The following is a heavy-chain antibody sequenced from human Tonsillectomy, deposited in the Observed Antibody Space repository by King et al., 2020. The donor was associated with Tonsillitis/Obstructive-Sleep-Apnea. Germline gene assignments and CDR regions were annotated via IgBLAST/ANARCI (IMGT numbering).Heavy chain of an antibody. D-gene: IGHD2-2*01. V-gene: IGHV4-34*01. Sequence: VQLQQWGAGLLKPSETLSLTCAVYGGSFSGYYWSWIRQPPGKGLEWIGEINHSGSTNYNPSLKRRVTISVDTSKNQFSLKLSSVTAADTAVYYCARENIVVVPAVMGGGFDYWGQGTLVTVSS. CDR3: ARENIVVVPAVMGGGFDY. CDR2: INHSGST. CDR1: GGSFSGYY. J-gene: IGHJ4*02.